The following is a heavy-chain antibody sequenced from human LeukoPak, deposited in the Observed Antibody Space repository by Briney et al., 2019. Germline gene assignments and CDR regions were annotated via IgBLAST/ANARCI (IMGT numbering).Heavy chain of an antibody. J-gene: IGHJ4*02. CDR3: AKEGAVAGVGYLDQ. Sequence: GGSLRLSCVASGFTFTNYAVSWVRQSPGKGLEWVSAIVGGGDTTYYADSVKGRFTISRDNSKNTLYLQMNTLRAEDTAVYYCAKEGAVAGVGYLDQWGQGTLVTVSS. CDR2: IVGGGDTT. CDR1: GFTFTNYA. V-gene: IGHV3-23*01. D-gene: IGHD6-19*01.